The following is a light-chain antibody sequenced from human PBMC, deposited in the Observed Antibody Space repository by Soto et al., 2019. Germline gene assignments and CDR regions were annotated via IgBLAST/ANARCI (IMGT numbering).Light chain of an antibody. J-gene: IGLJ1*01. CDR3: SSYTSSSPFYV. V-gene: IGLV2-14*01. Sequence: QSALTQPASVSGSPGQSITISCTGTSSEVGCYNYVSWYQQHPGKAPKLMIYDVSNRPSGVSNRFSGSKSGNTASLTISGLQAEDEADYYCSSYTSSSPFYVFGTGTKVTVL. CDR2: DVS. CDR1: SSEVGCYNY.